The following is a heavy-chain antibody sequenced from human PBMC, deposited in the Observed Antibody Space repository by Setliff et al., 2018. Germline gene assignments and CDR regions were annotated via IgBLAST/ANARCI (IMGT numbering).Heavy chain of an antibody. Sequence: ASVKVSCKASGYTFAGYYMHWVRQAPGQGLEWMGWINPNSGGANYAQKFQGRVTMTRDTSISTGYMELSRLRSDDTAVYYCARVDFTMIQGVIGHWGQGTLVTVSS. CDR3: ARVDFTMIQGVIGH. D-gene: IGHD3-10*01. CDR1: GYTFAGYY. J-gene: IGHJ4*02. V-gene: IGHV1-2*02. CDR2: INPNSGGA.